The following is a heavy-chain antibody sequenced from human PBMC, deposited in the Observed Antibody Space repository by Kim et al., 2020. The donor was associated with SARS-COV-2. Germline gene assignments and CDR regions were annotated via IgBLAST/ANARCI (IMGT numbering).Heavy chain of an antibody. J-gene: IGHJ6*02. CDR2: IYYSGST. V-gene: IGHV4-59*01. CDR1: GGSISSYY. CDR3: ARAGWASSGRFHMWDDYYGMDV. Sequence: SETLSLTCTVSGGSISSYYWSWIRQPPGKGLEWIGYIYYSGSTNYNPSLKSRVTISVDTSKNQFSLKLSSVTAADTAVYYCARAGWASSGRFHMWDDYYGMDVWGQGTTVTVSS. D-gene: IGHD3-10*01.